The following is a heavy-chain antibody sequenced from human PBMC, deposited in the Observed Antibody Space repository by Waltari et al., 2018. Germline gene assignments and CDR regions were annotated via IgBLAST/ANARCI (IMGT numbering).Heavy chain of an antibody. CDR1: GGSLSSSSYY. CDR2: IYYSGGP. D-gene: IGHD6-13*01. J-gene: IGHJ4*02. V-gene: IGHV4-39*07. Sequence: QLQLQESGPGLVKPSETLSLTCTVTGGSLSSSSYYWGWIRQPPGKGLEWIGSIYYSGGPYYNPPLKSRVTISVDTSKNQFSLKLSSVTAADTAVYYCAGEYDSSSWSYYFDYWGQVTLVTVSS. CDR3: AGEYDSSSWSYYFDY.